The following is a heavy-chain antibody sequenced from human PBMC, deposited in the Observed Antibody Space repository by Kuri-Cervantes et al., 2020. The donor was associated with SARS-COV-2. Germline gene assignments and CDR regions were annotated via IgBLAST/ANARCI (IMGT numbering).Heavy chain of an antibody. D-gene: IGHD6-19*01. CDR2: ISGSGGST. V-gene: IGHV3-23*01. CDR1: GFTVSSNY. CDR3: AKEAKTVAGWYFDL. Sequence: ETLSLTCAASGFTVSSNYMSWVRQAPGKGLEWVSAISGSGGSTYYADSVKGRFTISRDNSKNTLYLQMNSLRAEDTAVYYCAKEAKTVAGWYFDLWGRGTLVTVSS. J-gene: IGHJ2*01.